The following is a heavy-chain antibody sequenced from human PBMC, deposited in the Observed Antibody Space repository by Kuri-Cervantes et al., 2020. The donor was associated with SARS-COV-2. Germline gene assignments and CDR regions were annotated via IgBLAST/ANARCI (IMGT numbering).Heavy chain of an antibody. CDR1: GFTFSSYA. CDR3: AKDQGVDYGGLPLDY. CDR2: ISGSGGST. J-gene: IGHJ4*02. D-gene: IGHD4-23*01. Sequence: GESLKISCAASGFTFSSYAMSWVRQAPGKGLEWVSAISGSGGSTYYADSVKGRFTISRDNSKNTLYLQMNSLRAEDTAVYYCAKDQGVDYGGLPLDYWGQGTLVTVSS. V-gene: IGHV3-23*01.